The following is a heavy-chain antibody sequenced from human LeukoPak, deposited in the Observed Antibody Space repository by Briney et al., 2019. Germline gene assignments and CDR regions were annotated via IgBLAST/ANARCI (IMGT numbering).Heavy chain of an antibody. CDR3: AREGKDSSGYYYESWFDP. D-gene: IGHD3-22*01. Sequence: SETLPLTCTVSGGSISSGSYYWSWIRQPAGKGLEWIGRIYTSGSTNYNPSLKSRVTISVDTSKNQFSLKLSSVTAADTAVYYCAREGKDSSGYYYESWFDPWGQGTLVTVSS. CDR1: GGSISSGSYY. CDR2: IYTSGST. V-gene: IGHV4-61*02. J-gene: IGHJ5*02.